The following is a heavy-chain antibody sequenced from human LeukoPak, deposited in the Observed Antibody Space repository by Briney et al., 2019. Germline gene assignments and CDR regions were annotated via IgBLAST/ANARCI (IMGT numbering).Heavy chain of an antibody. CDR2: INHSGST. Sequence: SETLSLTCAVYGGSFSGYYWSWIRQPPGKGVEWIGEINHSGSTNYNPSLKSRVTISVDTSKNQFSLKLSSVTAADTAVYYCAREDTAMGLAPFDYWGQGTLVTVSS. CDR3: AREDTAMGLAPFDY. V-gene: IGHV4-34*01. D-gene: IGHD5-18*01. J-gene: IGHJ4*02. CDR1: GGSFSGYY.